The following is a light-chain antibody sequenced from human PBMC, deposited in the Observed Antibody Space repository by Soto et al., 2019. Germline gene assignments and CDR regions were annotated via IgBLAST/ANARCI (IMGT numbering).Light chain of an antibody. CDR3: QQYGSSPT. V-gene: IGKV3-20*01. CDR2: GGS. Sequence: EIVLTQSPGTLSLSPGERATLSCRASQSISSNYLAWYQQNPGQVPRLLIYGGSSRATGVPDRFSGSGSGTDFTLTINRLEPEDFAVYYCQQYGSSPTFGQGTKVEI. CDR1: QSISSNY. J-gene: IGKJ2*01.